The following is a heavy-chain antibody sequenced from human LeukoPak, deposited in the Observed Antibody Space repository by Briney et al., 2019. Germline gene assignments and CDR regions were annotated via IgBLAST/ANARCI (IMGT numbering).Heavy chain of an antibody. CDR3: ARDLAADKRAMDV. CDR1: GFTFSDYH. D-gene: IGHD6-13*01. Sequence: PGGSLRLSCVATGFTFSDYHMIWLRQAPGKGLEWLSYLTDSSGFTNYADSVKGRSTISRDNAKNSLYLQMNSLRADDTAVYYCARDLAADKRAMDVWGQGTTVTVSS. CDR2: LTDSSGFT. V-gene: IGHV3-11*05. J-gene: IGHJ6*02.